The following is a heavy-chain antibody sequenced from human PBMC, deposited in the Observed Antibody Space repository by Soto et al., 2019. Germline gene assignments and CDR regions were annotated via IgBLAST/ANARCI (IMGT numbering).Heavy chain of an antibody. CDR1: GYTLTELS. CDR2: FDPEDGET. Sequence: GASVKVSCKVSGYTLTELSMHWVRQAPGKGLEWMGGFDPEDGETIYAQKFQGRVTMTEDTSTDTAYMELSSLRSEDTAVYYCATLPTYYYDSSGYYFVDYWGQGTLVTVSS. V-gene: IGHV1-24*01. CDR3: ATLPTYYYDSSGYYFVDY. J-gene: IGHJ4*02. D-gene: IGHD3-22*01.